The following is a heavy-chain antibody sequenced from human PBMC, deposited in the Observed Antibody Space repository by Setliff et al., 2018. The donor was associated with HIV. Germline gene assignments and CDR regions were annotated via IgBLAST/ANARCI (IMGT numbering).Heavy chain of an antibody. D-gene: IGHD3-16*01. CDR3: ASDMMRWFVMVPGATRGYFDA. J-gene: IGHJ4*02. CDR2: VYYSGIT. V-gene: IGHV4-39*07. Sequence: SETLSLTCDVSGDLIRNSYYYWAWIRQSPGMGLDWSGSVYYSGITHYNPSLESRATLSVDPSMNYLSLNLTSVTAADTAVYFCASDMMRWFVMVPGATRGYFDAWGQGALVTVSS. CDR1: GDLIRNSYYY.